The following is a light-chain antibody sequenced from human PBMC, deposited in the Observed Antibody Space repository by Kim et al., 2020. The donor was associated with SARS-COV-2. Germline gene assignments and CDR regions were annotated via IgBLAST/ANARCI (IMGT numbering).Light chain of an antibody. Sequence: GRPIPMSCIGSSRELGVYDYVCWHQQRPVRAPDVMIFDVARRPPGVSVRCSGSKSANTASLTIFGLQAADEADYYCSSFTPAGTFVFGTGTKVTVL. CDR3: SSFTPAGTFV. CDR1: SRELGVYDY. CDR2: DVA. J-gene: IGLJ1*01. V-gene: IGLV2-14*04.